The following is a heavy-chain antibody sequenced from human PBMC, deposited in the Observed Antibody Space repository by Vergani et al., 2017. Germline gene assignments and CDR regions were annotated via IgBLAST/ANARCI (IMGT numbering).Heavy chain of an antibody. CDR3: ATRYSGYDGGLDY. CDR1: GYTFTGYY. V-gene: IGHV1-2*04. J-gene: IGHJ4*02. CDR2: INPNSGGT. Sequence: QVQLVQSGAEVKKPGASVKVSCKASGYTFTGYYLHWVRQAPGQGLEWMGWINPNSGGTNYAQKFQGWVTMTRDTSISTAYMELSRLRSDDTAVYYCATRYSGYDGGLDYWGQGTLVTVSS. D-gene: IGHD5-12*01.